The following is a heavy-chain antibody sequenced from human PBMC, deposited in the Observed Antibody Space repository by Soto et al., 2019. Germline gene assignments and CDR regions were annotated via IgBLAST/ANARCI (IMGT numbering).Heavy chain of an antibody. V-gene: IGHV3-7*03. CDR1: GFTFSSYW. D-gene: IGHD3-22*01. J-gene: IGHJ4*02. Sequence: GESLKISCAASGFTFSSYWMSWVRQAPGKGLEWVANIKQDGSEKYYVDSVKGRFTISRDNAKNSLYLQMNSLRAEDTAVYYCARVKKYYYDSSGYCDYWGQGTLVTVSS. CDR2: IKQDGSEK. CDR3: ARVKKYYYDSSGYCDY.